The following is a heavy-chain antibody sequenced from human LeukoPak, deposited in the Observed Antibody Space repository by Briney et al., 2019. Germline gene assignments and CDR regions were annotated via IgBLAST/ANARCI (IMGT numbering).Heavy chain of an antibody. J-gene: IGHJ5*02. V-gene: IGHV4-38-2*01. CDR1: GYSISSGYY. CDR2: IYHSGST. Sequence: KPSETLSLTCAVSGYSISSGYYWGWIRQPPGKGLEWIGRIYHSGSTYYNPSLKSRVTISVDTSKNQFSLKLSSVTAADTAVYYCARRLIVVVPAARRDNWFDPWGQGTLVTVS. CDR3: ARRLIVVVPAARRDNWFDP. D-gene: IGHD2-2*01.